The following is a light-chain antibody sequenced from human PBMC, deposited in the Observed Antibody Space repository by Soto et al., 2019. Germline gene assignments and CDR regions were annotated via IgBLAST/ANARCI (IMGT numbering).Light chain of an antibody. J-gene: IGLJ3*02. CDR1: SSDVGGYDY. Sequence: QSALTQPASVSGSPGQSITISCTGTSSDVGGYDYVSWYQHHPGKAPKLMIYDVSNRPSGVSNRFSGSKSGNTASLTISGLQAEDEAAYYCSSFTSSSTLVFGGGTKVTVL. CDR2: DVS. V-gene: IGLV2-14*03. CDR3: SSFTSSSTLV.